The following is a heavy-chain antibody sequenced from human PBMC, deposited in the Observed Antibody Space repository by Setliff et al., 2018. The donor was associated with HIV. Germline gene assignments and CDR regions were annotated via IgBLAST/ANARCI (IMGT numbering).Heavy chain of an antibody. CDR1: GYIFTSYA. CDR3: ARGHDTLTGYGFDY. V-gene: IGHV1-3*01. J-gene: IGHJ4*02. Sequence: ASVKVSCKASGYIFTSYAIFWVRQAPGRRLEWMGWINAGNGNTKYSQTFQGRVTITRDTSATTAYMELSSLRSEDTAVYYCARGHDTLTGYGFDYWGQGTLVTVSS. D-gene: IGHD3-9*01. CDR2: INAGNGNT.